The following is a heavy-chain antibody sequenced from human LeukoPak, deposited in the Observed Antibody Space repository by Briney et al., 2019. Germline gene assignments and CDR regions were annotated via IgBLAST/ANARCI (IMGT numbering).Heavy chain of an antibody. CDR3: ARLSGSYYEADY. V-gene: IGHV3-53*01. Sequence: GGSLRLSCSASGFTFSTYAMYWVRQAPGEGLEWVSVIYSGGSTYYADSMKGRFTLSRDNSKNTLYLQMNSLRAEDTAVYYCARLSGSYYEADYWGQGTLVTVSS. CDR2: IYSGGST. CDR1: GFTFSTYA. J-gene: IGHJ4*02. D-gene: IGHD1-26*01.